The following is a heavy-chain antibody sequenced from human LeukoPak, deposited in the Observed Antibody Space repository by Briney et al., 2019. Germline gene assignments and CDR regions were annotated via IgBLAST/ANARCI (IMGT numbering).Heavy chain of an antibody. CDR3: AKFLPTHIVVANYYFDY. V-gene: IGHV3-23*01. J-gene: IGHJ4*02. CDR2: ISGSGGST. D-gene: IGHD2-21*01. Sequence: GGSLRLSCAASGFTFSSYAMSWVRQAPGKGLEWVSAISGSGGSTYYADSVKGRFTISRDNSKNTLCLQMNSLRAEDTAVYYCAKFLPTHIVVANYYFDYWGQGTLVTVSS. CDR1: GFTFSSYA.